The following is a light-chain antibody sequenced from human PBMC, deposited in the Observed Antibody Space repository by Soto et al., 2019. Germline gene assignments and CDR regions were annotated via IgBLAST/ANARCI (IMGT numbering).Light chain of an antibody. V-gene: IGKV1-5*01. Sequence: DIQMTQSHSTLSASVGDRVTVTWRASQSISSWLAWYQQKPGKAPKLLIYDAFSLESGVPSRFSGSRSGTEFTLTITSLQPDDFATYYCQQYDSYPWTFGQGTKVDIK. CDR1: QSISSW. CDR2: DAF. J-gene: IGKJ1*01. CDR3: QQYDSYPWT.